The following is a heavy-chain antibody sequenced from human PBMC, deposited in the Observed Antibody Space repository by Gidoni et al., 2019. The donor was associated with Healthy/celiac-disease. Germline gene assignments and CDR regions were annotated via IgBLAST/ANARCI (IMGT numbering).Heavy chain of an antibody. CDR1: GFTFSSYA. Sequence: QVKLVESGGGVVQPGRSLRLSCAASGFTFSSYAMHWVRQAPGKGLEWVAVIAYDGSNKYYADSVKGRFTISRDNSKNTLYLQMNSLRAEDTAVYYCARDMSVAGIGADAFDIWGQGTMVTVSS. V-gene: IGHV3-30-3*01. CDR3: ARDMSVAGIGADAFDI. J-gene: IGHJ3*02. CDR2: IAYDGSNK. D-gene: IGHD6-19*01.